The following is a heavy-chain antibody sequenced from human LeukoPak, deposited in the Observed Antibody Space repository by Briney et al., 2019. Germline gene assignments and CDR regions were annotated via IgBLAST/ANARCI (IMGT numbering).Heavy chain of an antibody. V-gene: IGHV4-39*01. J-gene: IGHJ4*02. D-gene: IGHD1-26*01. Sequence: SETLSLTCTVSGGSISSSSYYWGWIRQPPGKGLEWIGSIYYSGSTYYNPSLKSRVTISVDTSKNQFSLKLSSVTAADTAVYYCARIVGASDYWGQGTLVTVSS. CDR1: GGSISSSSYY. CDR2: IYYSGST. CDR3: ARIVGASDY.